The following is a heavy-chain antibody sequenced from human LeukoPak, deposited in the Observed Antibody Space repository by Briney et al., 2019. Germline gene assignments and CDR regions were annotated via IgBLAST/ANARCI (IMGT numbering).Heavy chain of an antibody. V-gene: IGHV1-46*01. CDR3: AGEITSPYYYDSSGYYGY. CDR2: INPSGGST. Sequence: ASVKVSCKASGYTFTSYEINWVRQAPGQGLEWMGIINPSGGSTSYAQKFQGRVTMTRDTSTSTVYMELSSLRSEDTAVYYCAGEITSPYYYDSSGYYGYWGQGTLVTVSS. CDR1: GYTFTSYE. D-gene: IGHD3-22*01. J-gene: IGHJ4*02.